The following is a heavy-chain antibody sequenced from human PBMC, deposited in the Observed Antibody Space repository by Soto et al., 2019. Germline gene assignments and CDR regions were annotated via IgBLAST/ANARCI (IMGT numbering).Heavy chain of an antibody. CDR1: GYTVTTHH. V-gene: IGHV1-46*01. CDR3: ARVAYQSLDN. Sequence: QVQLVQSGAEVKKPGASVKVSCKASGYTVTTHHMHWVRQAPGQGLEWMGIINPNDGGALYAHQFQGRVTMTRATSTNTVYVELSSLTSEDTAVYYCARVAYQSLDNWGQGTLVTVSS. D-gene: IGHD3-16*01. J-gene: IGHJ4*02. CDR2: INPNDGGA.